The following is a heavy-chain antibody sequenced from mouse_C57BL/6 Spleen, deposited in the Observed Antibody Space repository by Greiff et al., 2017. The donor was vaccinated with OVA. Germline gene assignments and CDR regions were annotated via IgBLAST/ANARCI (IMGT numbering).Heavy chain of an antibody. CDR2: IDPSDSYT. V-gene: IGHV1-69*01. D-gene: IGHD1-1*01. Sequence: QVQLQQPGAELVMPGASVKLSCKASGYTFTSYWMHWVKQRPGQGLEWIGEIDPSDSYTNYNQKFKGKSTLTVDKSSSTAYMQLSSLTPEDSAVYYCARGVTTVVAPTYFDYWGQGTTLTVSS. CDR1: GYTFTSYW. CDR3: ARGVTTVVAPTYFDY. J-gene: IGHJ2*01.